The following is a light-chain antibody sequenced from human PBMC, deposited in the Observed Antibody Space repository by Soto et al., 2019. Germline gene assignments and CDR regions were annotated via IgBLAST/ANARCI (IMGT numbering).Light chain of an antibody. CDR1: SGHSSYA. J-gene: IGLJ2*01. CDR2: LNSDGSH. Sequence: QSVLTQSPSASASLGASVKLTCTLSSGHSSYAIAWHQQQPEKGPRYLMKLNSDGSHRKGDGIPDRFSGSRSGAERYLIISSLQYEDEADYYGQPWDIGIQVFGGGTKLTVL. V-gene: IGLV4-69*01. CDR3: QPWDIGIQV.